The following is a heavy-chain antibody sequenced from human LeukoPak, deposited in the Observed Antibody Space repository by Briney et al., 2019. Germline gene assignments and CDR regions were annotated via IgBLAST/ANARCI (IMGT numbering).Heavy chain of an antibody. V-gene: IGHV4-39*01. CDR3: ARSVALPYYYDSSGYFTGDYFDG. CDR1: GGSIRSSTYY. J-gene: IGHJ4*02. D-gene: IGHD3-22*01. CDR2: ISYSGST. Sequence: SETPSLTCTVSGGSIRSSTYYWSWIRHPPGQGREWIGEISYSGSTNYNPSLKGRVTISVHTSKDQFLLKLTCVTAADTAVYYWARSVALPYYYDSSGYFTGDYFDGWSQGTLVTVSS.